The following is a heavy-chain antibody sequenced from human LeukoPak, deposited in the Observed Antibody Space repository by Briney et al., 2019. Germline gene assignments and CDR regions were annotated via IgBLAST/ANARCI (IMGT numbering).Heavy chain of an antibody. V-gene: IGHV3-9*01. J-gene: IGHJ4*02. CDR1: GFTFDDYA. D-gene: IGHD5-12*01. Sequence: KAGGSLRLSCAASGFTFDDYAMHWVRQAPGKGLEWVSGISWNSGSIGYADSVKGRFTISRDNAKNSLYLQMNSLRAEDTALYYCAKVRGYSGYDWAFDYWGQGTLVTVSS. CDR3: AKVRGYSGYDWAFDY. CDR2: ISWNSGSI.